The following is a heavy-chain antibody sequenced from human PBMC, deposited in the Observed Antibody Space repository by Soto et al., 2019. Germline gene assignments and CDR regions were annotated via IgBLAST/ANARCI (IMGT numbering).Heavy chain of an antibody. D-gene: IGHD1-26*01. J-gene: IGHJ4*02. V-gene: IGHV4-39*07. Sequence: SETLSLTCTVSGGSISSGSYYWGWIRQPPGKGLEWIGSIYYSGSTYYNPSLKSRVTISVDTSKNQFSLKLSSVTAADTAVYYCARAGLGDGSDYWGQGTLVTVSS. CDR3: ARAGLGDGSDY. CDR1: GGSISSGSYY. CDR2: IYYSGST.